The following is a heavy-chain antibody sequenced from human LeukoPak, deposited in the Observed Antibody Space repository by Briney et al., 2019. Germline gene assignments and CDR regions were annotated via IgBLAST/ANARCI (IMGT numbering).Heavy chain of an antibody. CDR3: ARAVRFLEWFSPYMDV. J-gene: IGHJ6*03. CDR2: MNPNSGNT. Sequence: ASVKVSCKASGYTFTSYDINWVRQATGQGLEWMGWMNPNSGNTGYAQKFQGRVTMTRNTSISTAYMELSSLRSEDTAVYYCARAVRFLEWFSPYMDVWGKGTTVTVSS. V-gene: IGHV1-8*01. CDR1: GYTFTSYD. D-gene: IGHD3-3*01.